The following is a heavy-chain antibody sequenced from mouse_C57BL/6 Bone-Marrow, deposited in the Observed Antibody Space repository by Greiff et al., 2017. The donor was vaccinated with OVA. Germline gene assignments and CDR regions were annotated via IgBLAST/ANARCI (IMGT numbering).Heavy chain of an antibody. CDR2: IHPSGSDT. CDR3: AIDDGYPYCVDY. CDR1: GYTFTSYW. D-gene: IGHD2-3*01. V-gene: IGHV1-74*01. Sequence: QVQLQQSGAELVKPGASVKVSCKASGYTFTSYWMHWVKQRPGQGLEWIGRIHPSGSDTNYNQKFKGKATLTVDKSFSTAYMQLSSLTSEDSAVYYCAIDDGYPYCVDYWGQGTTLTVSS. J-gene: IGHJ2*01.